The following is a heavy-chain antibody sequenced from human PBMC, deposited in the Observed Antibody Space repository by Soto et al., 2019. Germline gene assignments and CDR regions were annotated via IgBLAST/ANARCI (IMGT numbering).Heavy chain of an antibody. D-gene: IGHD2-15*01. CDR1: GFTFSSYG. CDR3: AKDSSIHYGGSGLDY. CDR2: ISYDGSNK. Sequence: QVQLVESGGGVVQPGRSLRLSCAASGFTFSSYGMHWVRQAPGKGLEWVAVISYDGSNKYYADSVKGRFTISRDNSKNTLYLQMNSLRAEDTAVYYCAKDSSIHYGGSGLDYWGQGTLVTVSS. V-gene: IGHV3-30*18. J-gene: IGHJ4*02.